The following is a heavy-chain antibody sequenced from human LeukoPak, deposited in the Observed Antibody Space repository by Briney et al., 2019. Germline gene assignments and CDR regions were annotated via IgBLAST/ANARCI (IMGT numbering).Heavy chain of an antibody. D-gene: IGHD3-3*01. Sequence: PGGSLRLSCAASGFTFRNAWMSWVRQAPGKGLEWVGRIKSKTDGGTTDYAAPVKGRFTISRDDSKNTLYLQMNSLKTEDTAVYYCTTDRQDYDFWSGYYNDYWGQGTLVTVSS. CDR2: IKSKTDGGTT. V-gene: IGHV3-15*01. J-gene: IGHJ4*02. CDR3: TTDRQDYDFWSGYYNDY. CDR1: GFTFRNAW.